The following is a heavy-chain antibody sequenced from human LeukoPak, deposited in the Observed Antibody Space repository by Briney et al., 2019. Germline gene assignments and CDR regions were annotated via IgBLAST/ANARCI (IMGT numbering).Heavy chain of an antibody. J-gene: IGHJ4*02. Sequence: ASVKVSCKASGYTFTGYYMHRVRQAPGQGLEWMGWINPNSGGTNYAQKFQGRVTMTRDTSISTAYMELSRLRSDDTAVYYCARARYSSGWYYFDYWGQGTLVTVSS. CDR1: GYTFTGYY. D-gene: IGHD6-19*01. CDR2: INPNSGGT. CDR3: ARARYSSGWYYFDY. V-gene: IGHV1-2*02.